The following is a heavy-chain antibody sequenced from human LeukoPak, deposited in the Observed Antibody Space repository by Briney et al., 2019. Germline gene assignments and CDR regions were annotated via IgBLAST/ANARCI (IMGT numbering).Heavy chain of an antibody. CDR1: GYTFTSYG. CDR2: ISAYNGST. Sequence: ASVKVSCKASGYTFTSYGISWVRQAPGQGLEWMGWISAYNGSTNYAQKLQGRVTMTTDTSTSTAYMELRSLRSDDTAVYYCARATTLYGDPEVWGQGTLVTVSS. D-gene: IGHD4-17*01. CDR3: ARATTLYGDPEV. J-gene: IGHJ4*02. V-gene: IGHV1-18*01.